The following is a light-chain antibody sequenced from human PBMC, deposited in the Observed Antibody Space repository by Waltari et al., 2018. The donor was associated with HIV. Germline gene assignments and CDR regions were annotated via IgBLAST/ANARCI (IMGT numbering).Light chain of an antibody. V-gene: IGLV2-14*01. CDR1: SSTVGGYNY. CDR3: SSYTSSSTVV. J-gene: IGLJ2*01. CDR2: EVS. Sequence: QSALTQPASVSGSPGQSITIPCTETSSTVGGYNYVSGYQQHPGKAPKLMIYEVSNRPSGVSNRFSGSKSGNTASLTISGLQAEDEADYYCSSYTSSSTVVFGGGTKLTVL.